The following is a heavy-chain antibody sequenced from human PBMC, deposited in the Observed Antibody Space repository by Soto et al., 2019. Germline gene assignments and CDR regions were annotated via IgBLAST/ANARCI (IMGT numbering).Heavy chain of an antibody. CDR2: VYYSGST. J-gene: IGHJ4*02. V-gene: IGHV4-30-4*01. CDR1: GGSISSGDYY. Sequence: SETLSLTCTVSGGSISSGDYYWSWIRQPPGKGLEWIGYVYYSGSTYYNPSLKSRVTISVVTSKNQYSLKLSSVTAADTAVYNCARSYGDYGYFDYWGQGTLVTVSS. CDR3: ARSYGDYGYFDY. D-gene: IGHD4-17*01.